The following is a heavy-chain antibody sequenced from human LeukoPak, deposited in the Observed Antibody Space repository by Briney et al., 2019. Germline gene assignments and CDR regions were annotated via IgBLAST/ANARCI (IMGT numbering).Heavy chain of an antibody. CDR1: GGSISNFY. V-gene: IGHV4-59*12. Sequence: PSETLSLTCTVSGGSISNFYWSWIRQPPGKGLEWIGYIDYTGSTNYNPSLKSRVTISLDTSKSQFSLKLSSVTAADTAVYYCARTVGLDDIWGQGTMVTVSS. CDR2: IDYTGST. CDR3: ARTVGLDDI. D-gene: IGHD4-23*01. J-gene: IGHJ3*02.